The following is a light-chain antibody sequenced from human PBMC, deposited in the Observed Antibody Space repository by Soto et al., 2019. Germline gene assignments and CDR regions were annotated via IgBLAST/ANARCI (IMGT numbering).Light chain of an antibody. CDR2: LEGSGSY. CDR3: ETWDSNIHWV. CDR1: SGHSSYI. J-gene: IGLJ3*02. Sequence: QLVLTQSSSASASLGSSVKLTCTLSSGHSSYIIAWHQQQPGKAPRYFMKLEGSGSYNKGSGVPDRFSGSSSGADRYLTISNLQFEDEADYYCETWDSNIHWVFGGGTKLTVL. V-gene: IGLV4-60*02.